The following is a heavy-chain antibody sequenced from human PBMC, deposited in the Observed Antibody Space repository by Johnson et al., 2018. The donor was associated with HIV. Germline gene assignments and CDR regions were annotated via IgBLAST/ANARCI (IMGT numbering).Heavy chain of an antibody. CDR3: ATPQEGYSAFDI. Sequence: VQLVESGGGLVQPGGSLRLSCAASGFTVSSNYMSWVRQAPGKGLEWVSVIYSGDRTYSAVSVKGRFTISRDSSKNTLYLQMNSLRAEDTAVYYCATPQEGYSAFDIWGQGTMVTVSS. CDR1: GFTVSSNY. J-gene: IGHJ3*02. D-gene: IGHD2-15*01. CDR2: IYSGDRT. V-gene: IGHV3-66*01.